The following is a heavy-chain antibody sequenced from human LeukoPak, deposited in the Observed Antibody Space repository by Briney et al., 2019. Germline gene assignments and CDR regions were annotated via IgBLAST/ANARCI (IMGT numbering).Heavy chain of an antibody. Sequence: GGSLRLSCAASGFTFSSYGMHWVRQAPGKGLEWVAFIRYDGSNKYYADSVKGRFTISRDNSKNTLYLQMNSLRAEDTAVYYCALVPVTIVVVPAATHFDYWGQGTLVTVSS. D-gene: IGHD2-2*01. CDR3: ALVPVTIVVVPAATHFDY. CDR2: IRYDGSNK. V-gene: IGHV3-30*02. CDR1: GFTFSSYG. J-gene: IGHJ4*02.